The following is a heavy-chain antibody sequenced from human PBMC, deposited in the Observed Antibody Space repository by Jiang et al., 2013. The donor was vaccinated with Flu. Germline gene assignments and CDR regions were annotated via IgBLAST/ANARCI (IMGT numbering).Heavy chain of an antibody. CDR2: INGGTGKT. D-gene: IGHD2-2*02. CDR3: ARDLIYCSGTNCYTVENAFDI. CDR1: GYTFTTYA. J-gene: IGHJ3*02. V-gene: IGHV1-3*01. Sequence: SGAEVKEPGASVKVSCKASGYTFTTYAVQWVRQAPGQRFEWLGWINGGTGKTLYSEKFQGRVTISRDTSASTAFMELNSLRSEDTAVYYCARDLIYCSGTNCYTVENAFDIWGQGTKVTVSS.